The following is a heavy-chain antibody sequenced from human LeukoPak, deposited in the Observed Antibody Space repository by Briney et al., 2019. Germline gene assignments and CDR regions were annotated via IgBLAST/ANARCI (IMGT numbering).Heavy chain of an antibody. J-gene: IGHJ3*02. D-gene: IGHD5-18*01. CDR3: ARLALRRRGYSYGLDAFDI. Sequence: PSETLSLTCAVYGGSFSGYYWSWIRQPPGKGLEWIGEINHSGSTNYNPSLKSRVTISVDTSKNQFSLKLSSVTAADTAVYYCARLALRRRGYSYGLDAFDIWGQGTMVTVSS. CDR2: INHSGST. V-gene: IGHV4-34*01. CDR1: GGSFSGYY.